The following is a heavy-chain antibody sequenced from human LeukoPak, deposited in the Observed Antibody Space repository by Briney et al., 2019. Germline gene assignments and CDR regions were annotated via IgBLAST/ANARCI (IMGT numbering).Heavy chain of an antibody. CDR3: AKDQDVEYFKSTGGSHDY. CDR2: ISGSGGST. CDR1: GFTFSSYA. Sequence: SGGSLRLSCAASGFTFSSYAMSWVRQAPGKGLEWVSAISGSGGSTYYADSVKGRFTIPRDNSKNTLYLQMNSLRAEDTAVYYCAKDQDVEYFKSTGGSHDYWGQGTLVTVSS. D-gene: IGHD2-15*01. J-gene: IGHJ4*02. V-gene: IGHV3-23*01.